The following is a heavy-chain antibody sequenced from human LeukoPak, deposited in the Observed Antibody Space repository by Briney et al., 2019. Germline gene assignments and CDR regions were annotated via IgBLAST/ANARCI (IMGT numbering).Heavy chain of an antibody. CDR3: VRIPNNAGFPNWFDP. Sequence: GGSLRLSCAVSGFSFSTSTMNWIRQAPGKGLEWVSSISGGSDDIHYADSVKGRFTISRDNAKNSVYLQMNSLRAEDTALYYCVRIPNNAGFPNWFDPWGQGTLVTVSS. D-gene: IGHD2-21*01. CDR1: GFSFSTST. CDR2: ISGGSDDI. V-gene: IGHV3-21*01. J-gene: IGHJ5*02.